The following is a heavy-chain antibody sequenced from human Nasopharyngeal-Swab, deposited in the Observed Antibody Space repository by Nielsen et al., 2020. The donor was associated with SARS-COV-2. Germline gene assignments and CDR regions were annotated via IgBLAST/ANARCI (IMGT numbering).Heavy chain of an antibody. CDR2: INHSGST. D-gene: IGHD3-3*01. J-gene: IGHJ6*02. CDR3: ARGRLLRFLERYGYYYGMDV. V-gene: IGHV4-34*01. CDR1: GGSFSGYY. Sequence: SETLSLTCAVYGGSFSGYYWSWIRQPPGKGLEWIGEINHSGSTNYNPSLKSRVTISVDTSKNQFSLKLSSVTAADTAVYYCARGRLLRFLERYGYYYGMDVWGQGTTVTVSS.